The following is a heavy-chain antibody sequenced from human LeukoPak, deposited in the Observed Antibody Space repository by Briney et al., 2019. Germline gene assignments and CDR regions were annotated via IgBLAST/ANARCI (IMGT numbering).Heavy chain of an antibody. CDR3: ARITGYYYYYYYMDV. D-gene: IGHD2-8*02. CDR2: IYHSGST. J-gene: IGHJ6*03. Sequence: SETLSLTCTVSGYSISSGYYWGWIRQPPGKGLEWIGSIYHSGSTYYNPSLKSRVTISVDTSKNQFSLKLSSVTAADTALYYCARITGYYYYYYYMDVWDKGTTVTVSS. V-gene: IGHV4-38-2*02. CDR1: GYSISSGYY.